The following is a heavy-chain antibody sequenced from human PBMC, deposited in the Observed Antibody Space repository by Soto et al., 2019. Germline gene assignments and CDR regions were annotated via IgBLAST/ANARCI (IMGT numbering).Heavy chain of an antibody. D-gene: IGHD4-17*01. CDR3: ARLRDRRDFDY. Sequence: KSSETLSLTCTVSGGSISSYYWSWIRQPPGKGLEWIGCIYYSGSTNYNPSLKSRVTISVDTSKNQFSLKLSSVTAADTAVYYCARLRDRRDFDYWGQGTLVTVSS. V-gene: IGHV4-59*01. CDR2: IYYSGST. CDR1: GGSISSYY. J-gene: IGHJ4*02.